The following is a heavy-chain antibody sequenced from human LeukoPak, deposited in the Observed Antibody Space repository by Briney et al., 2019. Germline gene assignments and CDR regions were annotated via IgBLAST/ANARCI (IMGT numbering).Heavy chain of an antibody. CDR2: INPSGGST. CDR1: GYTFTSYY. V-gene: IGHV1-46*01. CDR3: ARSRRAIAAAGTLKY. D-gene: IGHD6-13*01. J-gene: IGHJ4*02. Sequence: GASVKVSCKASGYTFTSYYMHWVRQAPGQGLEWMGIINPSGGSTSYAQKFRGRVTMTRDTSTSTVYMELSSLRSEDTAVYYCARSRRAIAAAGTLKYWGQGTLVTVSS.